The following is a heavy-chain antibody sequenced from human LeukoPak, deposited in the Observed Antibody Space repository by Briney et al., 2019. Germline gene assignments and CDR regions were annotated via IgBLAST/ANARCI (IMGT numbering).Heavy chain of an antibody. V-gene: IGHV3-21*01. CDR3: ARDQWELPTGDYYYGMDV. CDR2: ISSSSSYI. D-gene: IGHD1-26*01. Sequence: GGSLRLSYAASGFTFSSYSMNWVRQAPGKGLEWVSSISSSSSYIYYADSVKGRFTISRDNAKNSLYLQMNSLRAEDTAVYYCARDQWELPTGDYYYGMDVWGQGTTVTVSS. CDR1: GFTFSSYS. J-gene: IGHJ6*02.